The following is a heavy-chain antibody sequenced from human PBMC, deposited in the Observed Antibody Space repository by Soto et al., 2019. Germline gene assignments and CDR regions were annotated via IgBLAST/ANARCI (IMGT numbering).Heavy chain of an antibody. CDR1: GYTFTSYD. V-gene: IGHV1-8*01. CDR2: MNPNSGNT. Sequence: QVQLVQSGAEVKKPGASVKVSCKASGYTFTSYDINWVRQATGQGLEWMGWMNPNSGNTGYAQNFQGRVTMTRNTTMSTAYMELTSLRSQETAVYYSAREKVGAVDYWGQGNVVTVSS. CDR3: AREKVGAVDY. J-gene: IGHJ4*02. D-gene: IGHD1-26*01.